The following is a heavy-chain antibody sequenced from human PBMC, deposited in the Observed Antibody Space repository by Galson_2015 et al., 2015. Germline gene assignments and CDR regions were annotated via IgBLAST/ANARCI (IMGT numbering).Heavy chain of an antibody. CDR3: ARIEYSSGWYLPNWFDP. V-gene: IGHV2-26*01. CDR1: GFSLSNARMG. J-gene: IGHJ5*02. Sequence: PALVKPTQTLTLTCTVSGFSLSNARMGVSWIRQPPGKALEWLAHIFSNDEKSYSTSPKSRLTISKDTSKSQVVLTMTNMDPVDTATYYCARIEYSSGWYLPNWFDPWGQGTLVTVSS. CDR2: IFSNDEK. D-gene: IGHD6-19*01.